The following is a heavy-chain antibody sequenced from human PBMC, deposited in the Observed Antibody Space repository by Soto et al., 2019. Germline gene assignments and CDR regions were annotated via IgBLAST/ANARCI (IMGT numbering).Heavy chain of an antibody. CDR3: ARDRGLGQPTDC. CDR1: GYTFTSYG. Sequence: QVQLVQSGAEVKKPGASVKVSCKASGYTFTSYGITWVRQAPGQGLEWMGWISSSNGNTKYAQKLQGRVTMTTDTSTTTAYMEVRSLTSNDTAVYYCARDRGLGQPTDCWGQGTLVTVSS. CDR2: ISSSNGNT. J-gene: IGHJ4*02. D-gene: IGHD7-27*01. V-gene: IGHV1-18*01.